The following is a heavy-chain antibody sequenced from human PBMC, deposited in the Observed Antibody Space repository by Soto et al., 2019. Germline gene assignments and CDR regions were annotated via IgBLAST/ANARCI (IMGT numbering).Heavy chain of an antibody. D-gene: IGHD6-19*01. CDR1: GFNFSSYV. CDR2: IWYDGSNK. CDR3: ARDRPGIAVAGRRGVLDY. J-gene: IGHJ4*02. V-gene: IGHV3-33*01. Sequence: QVQLVESGGGVVQPGRSLRLSCAASGFNFSSYVMHWDRQAPGKGLEWVAVIWYDGSNKYYADSVKGRFTISRDNSKNTLYLQMNSLIAEDTAVQYCARDRPGIAVAGRRGVLDYWGQGTLVTVSS.